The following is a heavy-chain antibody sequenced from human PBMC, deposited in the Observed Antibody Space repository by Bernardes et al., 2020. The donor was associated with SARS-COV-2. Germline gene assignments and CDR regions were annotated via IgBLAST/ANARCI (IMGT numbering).Heavy chain of an antibody. J-gene: IGHJ1*01. Sequence: GGSLRLSCAASGFTSKDYAMTWVRKAPGKGLEWVSTISGTVDDTYYTDSVRGRFTISRDTSSNIVYLQMSSLRVADTAVYYCAKCEDCSSTSCEYFLHWGQGTLVTVSS. CDR3: AKCEDCSSTSCEYFLH. CDR2: ISGTVDDT. D-gene: IGHD2-2*01. CDR1: GFTSKDYA. V-gene: IGHV3-23*01.